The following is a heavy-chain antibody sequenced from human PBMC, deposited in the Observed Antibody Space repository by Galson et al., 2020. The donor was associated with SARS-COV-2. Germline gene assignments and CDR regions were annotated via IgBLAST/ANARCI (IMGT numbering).Heavy chain of an antibody. D-gene: IGHD1-26*01. V-gene: IGHV1-69*10. Sequence: SVKVSCKASGGTLNSFSFSWVRQVPGQRLEWMGGIIPLLGIPNYAQTFQGRVTFTADRSTRTMYMELSNLRSDDTGVYYCARGRGVGTWFDPWGLGTQVTVSS. J-gene: IGHJ5*02. CDR2: IIPLLGIP. CDR1: GGTLNSFS. CDR3: ARGRGVGTWFDP.